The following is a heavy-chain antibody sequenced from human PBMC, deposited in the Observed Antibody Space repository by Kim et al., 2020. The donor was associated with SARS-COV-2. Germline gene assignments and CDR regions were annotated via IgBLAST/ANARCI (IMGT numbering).Heavy chain of an antibody. Sequence: SNAQKVQGRVTMTRDTSTSTVYMELSSLRSEDTAVYYCARGGSWAAPSFDYWGQGTLVTVSS. J-gene: IGHJ4*02. CDR3: ARGGSWAAPSFDY. D-gene: IGHD6-13*01. V-gene: IGHV1-46*01.